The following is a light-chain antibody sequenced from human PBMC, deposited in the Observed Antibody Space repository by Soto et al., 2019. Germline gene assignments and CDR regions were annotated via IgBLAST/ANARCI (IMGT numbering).Light chain of an antibody. CDR3: QQYHNWPPTT. CDR1: HDIRDN. Sequence: IQMTQSPSSLSASDLHRVTLTCQPSHDIRDNLNWYQQKPGKPPKLLIYDASNLQTGVPSRFSGSGSGTDFTFTISSLQPEDFAVYFCQQYHNWPPTTFGQGTRLEIK. CDR2: DAS. J-gene: IGKJ5*01. V-gene: IGKV1-33*01.